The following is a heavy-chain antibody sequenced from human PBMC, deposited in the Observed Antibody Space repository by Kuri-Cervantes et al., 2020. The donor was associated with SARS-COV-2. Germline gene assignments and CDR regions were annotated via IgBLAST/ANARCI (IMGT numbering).Heavy chain of an antibody. V-gene: IGHV4-59*01. CDR3: ARDPNANHNNWFDP. CDR1: GGSFSGYY. Sequence: SCAVYGGSFSGYYWSWSRQPPGKGLEWIGNIYYSGSADYNPSLKGRVTLSVDTSKNQFSLKLSSVTAADTAVYYCARDPNANHNNWFDPWGQGTLVTVSS. D-gene: IGHD4/OR15-4a*01. J-gene: IGHJ5*02. CDR2: IYYSGSA.